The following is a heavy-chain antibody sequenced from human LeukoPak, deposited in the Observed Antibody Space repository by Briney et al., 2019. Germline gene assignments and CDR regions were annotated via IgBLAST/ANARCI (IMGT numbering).Heavy chain of an antibody. J-gene: IGHJ4*02. V-gene: IGHV2-5*01. CDR2: IYWNDDK. CDR3: AHRRPLERHYYDSSTYDY. D-gene: IGHD3-22*01. CDR1: GFSLSTSGVG. Sequence: SGPTLVNPTQTLTLTCTFSGFSLSTSGVGVGWIRQPPGKALEWLALIYWNDDKRYSPSLKSRLTITKDTSKNQVVLTMTNMDPVDTATYYCAHRRPLERHYYDSSTYDYWGQGTLVTVSS.